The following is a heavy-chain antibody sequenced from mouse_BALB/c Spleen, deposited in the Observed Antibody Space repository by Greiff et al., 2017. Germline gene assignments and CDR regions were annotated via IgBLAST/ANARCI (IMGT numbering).Heavy chain of an antibody. CDR2: IDPETGGT. V-gene: IGHV1-15*01. J-gene: IGHJ4*01. CDR1: GYTFTDYE. CDR3: TRFYYYGSSPSYYAMDY. Sequence: VQVVESGAELVRPGASVTLSCKASGYTFTDYEMHWVKQTPVHGLEWIGAIDPETGGTAYNQKFKGKATLTADKSSSTAYMELRSLTSEDSAVYYCTRFYYYGSSPSYYAMDYWGQGTSVTVSS. D-gene: IGHD1-1*01.